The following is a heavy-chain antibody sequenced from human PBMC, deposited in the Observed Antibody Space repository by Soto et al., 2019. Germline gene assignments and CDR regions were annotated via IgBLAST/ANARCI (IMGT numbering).Heavy chain of an antibody. V-gene: IGHV1-69*13. CDR1: GGTFSSYA. CDR3: ARESQDQRYYYYGMDV. CDR2: IIPIFGTA. J-gene: IGHJ6*02. Sequence: ASVKVSCKASGGTFSSYAISWVRQAPGQGLEWMGGIIPIFGTANYAQKFQGRVTITADESTSTAYMELSSLRSEDTAVYYCARESQDQRYYYYGMDVWGQGTTVTVSS.